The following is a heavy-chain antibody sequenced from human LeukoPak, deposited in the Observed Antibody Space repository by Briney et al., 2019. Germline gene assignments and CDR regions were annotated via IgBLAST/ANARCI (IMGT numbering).Heavy chain of an antibody. V-gene: IGHV4-59*08. J-gene: IGHJ4*02. CDR1: GGSISSYY. Sequence: SETLSLTCTVSGGSISSYYWSWIRQPPGKGLEWIGYIYYSGSTNYNPSLKSRVTISVDTSKNQFSLKLSSVTAADTAMYYCARHRVPGNYPFFDYWGQGALVTVSS. CDR2: IYYSGST. CDR3: ARHRVPGNYPFFDY. D-gene: IGHD5-24*01.